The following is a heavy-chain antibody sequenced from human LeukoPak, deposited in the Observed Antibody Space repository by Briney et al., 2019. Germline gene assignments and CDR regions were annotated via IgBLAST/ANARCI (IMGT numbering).Heavy chain of an antibody. D-gene: IGHD6-19*01. J-gene: IGHJ4*02. CDR1: GFTVTSNY. CDR2: IYSGGTT. Sequence: GGSLRLSCAASGFTVTSNYMSWVRQAPGKGLEWVSVIYSGGTTYYADSVKGRFTISRDNSKNTLYLQMNSLRAEDTAVYYCARGGAVAPKFNFDYWGQGTLVTVSS. V-gene: IGHV3-53*01. CDR3: ARGGAVAPKFNFDY.